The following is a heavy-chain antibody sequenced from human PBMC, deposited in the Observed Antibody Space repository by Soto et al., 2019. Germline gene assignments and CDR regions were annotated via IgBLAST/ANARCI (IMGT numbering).Heavy chain of an antibody. CDR2: IHYSGSA. V-gene: IGHV4-59*01. D-gene: IGHD2-15*01. CDR3: AREAGGFSTGCFDP. CDR1: GGSISNSF. Sequence: QVQLQESGPGLVKPSETLSLTCTVSGGSISNSFWSWIRQPPGKGLEWIASIHYSGSAKTNPSLKSRVTISVDTSKKYFSLKLNSVTAAGTAVYYCAREAGGFSTGCFDPWGQGTLVTVSS. J-gene: IGHJ5*02.